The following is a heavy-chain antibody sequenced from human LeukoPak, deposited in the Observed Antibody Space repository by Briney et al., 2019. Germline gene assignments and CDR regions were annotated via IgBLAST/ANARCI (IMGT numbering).Heavy chain of an antibody. D-gene: IGHD3-16*02. J-gene: IGHJ4*02. V-gene: IGHV3-23*01. CDR3: AKDGVVITFGGVIVIPFDY. Sequence: GGSLRLSCAASGFTFSSYGMSWVRQAPGKGLEWVSAISGSGGSTYYADSVKGRFTISRDNSKNTLYLQMNSLRAEDTAVYYSAKDGVVITFGGVIVIPFDYWGQGTLVTVSS. CDR1: GFTFSSYG. CDR2: ISGSGGST.